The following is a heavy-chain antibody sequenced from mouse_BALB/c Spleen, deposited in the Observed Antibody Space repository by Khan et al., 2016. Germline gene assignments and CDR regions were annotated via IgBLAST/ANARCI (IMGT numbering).Heavy chain of an antibody. V-gene: IGHV2-6-2*01. D-gene: IGHD2-3*01. J-gene: IGHJ4*01. CDR2: IWSDGST. CDR3: AREDGYYYAMDY. CDR1: GFSLTSYG. Sequence: QVQLKESGPDLVAPSQSLSITCTVSGFSLTSYGVHWVRQPPGKGLEWLVVIWSDGSTTYNSALKSRLSISKDNSKSQVFLIMNSLQTDDTAMYFCAREDGYYYAMDYWGQGTSVTVSS.